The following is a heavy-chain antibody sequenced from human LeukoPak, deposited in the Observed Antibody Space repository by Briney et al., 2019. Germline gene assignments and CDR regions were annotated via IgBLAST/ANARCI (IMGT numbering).Heavy chain of an antibody. CDR1: GFSFTSYA. D-gene: IGHD2-21*01. J-gene: IGHJ4*02. Sequence: GGSLRLSCAASGFSFTSYAMSWVRQAPGKGLEWVAVISYDGSNKYYADSVKGRFTISRDNSKNTLYLQMNSLRAEDTAVYYCAMGAGGDSDYWGQGTLVTVSS. V-gene: IGHV3-30*03. CDR2: ISYDGSNK. CDR3: AMGAGGDSDY.